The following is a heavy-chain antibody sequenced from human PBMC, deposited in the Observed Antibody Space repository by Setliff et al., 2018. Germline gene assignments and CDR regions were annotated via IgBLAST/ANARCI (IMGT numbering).Heavy chain of an antibody. Sequence: ASVKVSCKTSGYAFPFYYLHWVRQAPGQGLEWMGWNSAYAQKFQGRVTMTTDTPTSTAYMELRCLRTDDTAVYYCARGPPDFVVVPAAAKFDYWGQGTLVTVSS. V-gene: IGHV1-18*04. J-gene: IGHJ4*02. CDR1: GYAFPFYY. CDR2: NSA. D-gene: IGHD2-2*01. CDR3: ARGPPDFVVVPAAAKFDY.